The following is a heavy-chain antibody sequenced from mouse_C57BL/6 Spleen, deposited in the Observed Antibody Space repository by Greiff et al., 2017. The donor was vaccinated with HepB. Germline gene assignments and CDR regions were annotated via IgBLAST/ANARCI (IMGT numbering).Heavy chain of an antibody. CDR3: ARYQAHYFDY. V-gene: IGHV7-3*01. Sequence: DVMLVESGGGLVQPGGSLSLSCAASGFTFTDYYMSWVRQPPGKALEWLGFIRNKANGYTTEYSASVKGRFANSRANSKIILYLQMNALRAEDSATYYCARYQAHYFDYWGQGTTLTVYS. D-gene: IGHD3-2*02. CDR2: IRNKANGYTT. J-gene: IGHJ2*01. CDR1: GFTFTDYY.